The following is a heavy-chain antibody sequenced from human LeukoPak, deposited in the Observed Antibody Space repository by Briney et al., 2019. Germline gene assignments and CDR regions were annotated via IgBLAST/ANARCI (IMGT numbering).Heavy chain of an antibody. V-gene: IGHV4-59*08. CDR3: ARLDGVGALSH. CDR1: GGSISSYY. Sequence: PSETLSLTCTVSGGSISSYYWSWIRQPPGKGLEWIGYIYYSGSTNYNPSLKSRVTISVDTAKNQSSRKLSSVTAADTAVYYCARLDGVGALSHWGQGTLVTVSS. CDR2: IYYSGST. J-gene: IGHJ4*02. D-gene: IGHD1-26*01.